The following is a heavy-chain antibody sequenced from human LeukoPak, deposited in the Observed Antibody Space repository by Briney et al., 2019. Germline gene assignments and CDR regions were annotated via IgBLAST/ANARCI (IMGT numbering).Heavy chain of an antibody. D-gene: IGHD5-18*01. CDR1: GFTFSSYG. CDR2: IHYDGNNK. J-gene: IGHJ4*02. CDR3: ARHLSGVTGYTYGRGIDY. Sequence: GGSLRLSCAASGFTFSSYGMHWVRQAPGKGLEWVALIHYDGNNKYYVDSVKGRFTISRDNAKTSLYLQMNTLRAEDTAVYYCARHLSGVTGYTYGRGIDYWGQGTLVTVSS. V-gene: IGHV3-30*12.